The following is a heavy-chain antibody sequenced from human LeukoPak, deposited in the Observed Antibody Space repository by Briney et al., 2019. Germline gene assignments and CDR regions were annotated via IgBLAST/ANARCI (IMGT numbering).Heavy chain of an antibody. CDR3: ARSQGIYYDSSPVDY. CDR1: GGSISSYY. Sequence: SETLSLTCTVSGGSISSYYWSWLRQPPGKGLEWIGYIYYSGSTNYNPSLKSRVTISADTSKNQFSLKLSSVTAADTAVYYCARSQGIYYDSSPVDYWGQGTLVTVSS. V-gene: IGHV4-59*01. D-gene: IGHD3-22*01. J-gene: IGHJ4*02. CDR2: IYYSGST.